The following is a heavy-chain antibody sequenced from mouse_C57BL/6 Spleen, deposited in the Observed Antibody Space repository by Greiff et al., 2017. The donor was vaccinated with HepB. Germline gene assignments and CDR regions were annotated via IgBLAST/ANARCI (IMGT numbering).Heavy chain of an antibody. D-gene: IGHD4-1*01. CDR1: GFTFSSYG. J-gene: IGHJ2*01. V-gene: IGHV5-6*01. CDR3: ARTGEYFDY. Sequence: EVMLVESGGDLVKPGGSLKLSCAASGFTFSSYGMSWVRQTPDKRLEWVATISSGGSYTYYPDSVKGRFTISRDNAKNTLYLQMSSLKSEDTAMYYCARTGEYFDYWSQGTTLTVSS. CDR2: ISSGGSYT.